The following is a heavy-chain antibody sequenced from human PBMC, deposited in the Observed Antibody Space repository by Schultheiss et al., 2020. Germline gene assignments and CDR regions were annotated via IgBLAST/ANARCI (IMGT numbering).Heavy chain of an antibody. V-gene: IGHV3-49*03. Sequence: GGSLRLSCTTSGFTFGDYAMSWFRQAPGKGLEWVGFIRSTAYGGTTEYAASVKGRFTISRDDSKSIAYLQMNSPKTEDTAVYYCTRYVTTVITPNFDYWGQGTLVTGYS. CDR3: TRYVTTVITPNFDY. D-gene: IGHD4-23*01. J-gene: IGHJ4*02. CDR1: GFTFGDYA. CDR2: IRSTAYGGTT.